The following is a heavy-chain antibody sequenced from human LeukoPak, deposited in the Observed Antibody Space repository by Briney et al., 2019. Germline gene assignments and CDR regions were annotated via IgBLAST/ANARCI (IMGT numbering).Heavy chain of an antibody. Sequence: PGGSLRLSCAASGFTFSSYSMNWVRQAPGKGLEWVSSISSSSSYIYYADSVKGRFTISRDNAKNSLYLQMNSLRAEDTAVYYCARAVKSSGAAGSWGQGTLVTVSS. J-gene: IGHJ4*02. CDR1: GFTFSSYS. CDR2: ISSSSSYI. V-gene: IGHV3-21*01. CDR3: ARAVKSSGAAGS. D-gene: IGHD2-8*02.